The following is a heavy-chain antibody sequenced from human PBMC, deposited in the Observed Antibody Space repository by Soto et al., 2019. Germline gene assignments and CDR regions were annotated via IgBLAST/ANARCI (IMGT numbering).Heavy chain of an antibody. V-gene: IGHV1-18*04. CDR2: ISAYNGNT. J-gene: IGHJ6*02. CDR1: GYTFTSYG. Sequence: ASVKVSCKASGYTFTSYGISWVRQAPGQGLEWMGWISAYNGNTNYAQKLQGRVTMTTDTSTSTAYMELRSLRSDDTAVYYCARDKEWVLGNYYYYTMDVWGQGTTVTVSS. D-gene: IGHD3-3*01. CDR3: ARDKEWVLGNYYYYTMDV.